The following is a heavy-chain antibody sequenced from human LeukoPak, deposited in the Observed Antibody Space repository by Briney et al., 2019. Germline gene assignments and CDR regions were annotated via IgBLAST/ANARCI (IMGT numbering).Heavy chain of an antibody. CDR1: GGSISSYY. D-gene: IGHD6-19*01. Sequence: SETLSLTCTVSGGSISSYYWSWIRQPPGKGLXWXGXXXYSGSTXXXXXXXXRXTISVDTSKNQFSLKLSSVTAADTAVYYCARESAVAGTFDYWSQGTLVTVSS. V-gene: IGHV4-59*01. J-gene: IGHJ4*02. CDR3: ARESAVAGTFDY. CDR2: XXYSGST.